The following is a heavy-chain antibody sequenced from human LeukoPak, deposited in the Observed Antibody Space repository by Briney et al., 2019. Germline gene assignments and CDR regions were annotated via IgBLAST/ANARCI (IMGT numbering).Heavy chain of an antibody. CDR1: GDSVFSNSS. V-gene: IGHV6-1*01. J-gene: IGHJ4*02. CDR3: ARDSDGRGKTCFDC. CDR2: TYYRSKWFN. D-gene: IGHD3-16*01. Sequence: SQTLSLTCAISGDSVFSNSSWNWIRQSPSRGLEWLGRTYYRSKWFNDYAGSVKSRIIINPDTSRNQFSLQLNSVTPEDTAVYYYARDSDGRGKTCFDCWGQGTLVTVSS.